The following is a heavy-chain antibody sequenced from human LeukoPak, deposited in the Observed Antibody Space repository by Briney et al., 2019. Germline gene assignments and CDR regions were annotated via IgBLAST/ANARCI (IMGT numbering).Heavy chain of an antibody. CDR2: IWYDGSNK. D-gene: IGHD3-22*01. CDR1: GFTFSSYG. V-gene: IGHV3-33*01. J-gene: IGHJ3*02. CDR3: ARDRDRGYYDSSGYQGAFDI. Sequence: PGGSLRLSCAASGFTFSSYGMHWVRQAPGKGLEWVAIIWYDGSNKYYADSVKGRFAISRDNSKNTLYLQMNSLRAEDTAVYYCARDRDRGYYDSSGYQGAFDIWGQGTMVTVSS.